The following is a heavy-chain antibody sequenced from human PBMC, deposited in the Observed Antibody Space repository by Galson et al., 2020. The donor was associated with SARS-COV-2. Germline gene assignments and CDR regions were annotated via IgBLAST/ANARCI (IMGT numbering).Heavy chain of an antibody. CDR3: ARINNYYGSGTLDY. J-gene: IGHJ4*02. CDR1: GFSLSTSGMC. D-gene: IGHD3-10*01. Sequence: SGPTLVKPTQTLTLTCTFSGFSLSTSGMCVSWIRQPPGKALEWLARIAWDDDKYYSTSLKTRLTISKDTSKNQVVLTMTNMDPVDTATYYCARINNYYGSGTLDYWGQGTLVTVSS. V-gene: IGHV2-70*11. CDR2: IAWDDDK.